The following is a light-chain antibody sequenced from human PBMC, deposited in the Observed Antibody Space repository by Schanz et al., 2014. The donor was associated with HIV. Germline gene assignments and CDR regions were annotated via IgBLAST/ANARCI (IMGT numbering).Light chain of an antibody. CDR1: DTDIGGHDY. Sequence: QSALTQPASVSGSPGQSITISCTGTDTDIGGHDYVSWYQQFPDRAPKLLIYDVTNRPSGVPDRFSGSKSDSSASLAITGLQPEDEADYYCQSFDSSLNGVVFGGGTKLTVL. V-gene: IGLV2-14*03. CDR2: DVT. CDR3: QSFDSSLNGVV. J-gene: IGLJ2*01.